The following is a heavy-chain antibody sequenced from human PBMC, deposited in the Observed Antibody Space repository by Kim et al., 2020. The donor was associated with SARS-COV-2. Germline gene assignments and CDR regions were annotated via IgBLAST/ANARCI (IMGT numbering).Heavy chain of an antibody. J-gene: IGHJ4*02. V-gene: IGHV3-21*01. Sequence: GGSLRLSCAASGFTFSSYSMNWVRQAPGKGLEWVSSISSSSSYIYYADSVKGRFTISRDNAKNSLYLQMNSLRAEDTAVYYCARGFRGYSSLDYWGQGTLVTVSS. D-gene: IGHD5-18*01. CDR1: GFTFSSYS. CDR2: ISSSSSYI. CDR3: ARGFRGYSSLDY.